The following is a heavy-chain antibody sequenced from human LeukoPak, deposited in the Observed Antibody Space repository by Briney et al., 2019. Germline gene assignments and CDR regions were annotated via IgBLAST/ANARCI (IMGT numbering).Heavy chain of an antibody. V-gene: IGHV3-21*01. J-gene: IGHJ4*02. CDR3: ATMGDGYNSPHDY. CDR1: GFTFSSYS. D-gene: IGHD5-24*01. Sequence: GGPLRLSCAASGFTFSSYSMNWVRQAPGKGLEWVSSISSSSSYIYYADSVKGRFTISRDNAKKLMYLQMNSLRAEDTAVYYCATMGDGYNSPHDYWGQGTLVTVSS. CDR2: ISSSSSYI.